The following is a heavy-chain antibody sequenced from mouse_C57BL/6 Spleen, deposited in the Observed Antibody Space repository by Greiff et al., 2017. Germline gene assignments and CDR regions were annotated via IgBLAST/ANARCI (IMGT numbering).Heavy chain of an antibody. J-gene: IGHJ3*01. D-gene: IGHD2-4*01. V-gene: IGHV1-9*01. Sequence: VQLQQSGAELMKPGASVKLSCKATGYTFTGYWIEWVKQRPGHGLEWIGEILPGSGSTNYNEKFKGKATFTADTSSNTAYMQLSSLTTEDSAIYYCARPPSTDDDVGGWFAYWGQGTLVTVSA. CDR3: ARPPSTDDDVGGWFAY. CDR2: ILPGSGST. CDR1: GYTFTGYW.